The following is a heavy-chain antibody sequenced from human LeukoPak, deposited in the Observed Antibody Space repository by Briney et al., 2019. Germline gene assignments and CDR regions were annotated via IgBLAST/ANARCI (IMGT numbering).Heavy chain of an antibody. CDR2: IYYSGST. CDR3: ASPYSGGYQGLDI. CDR1: GGSISSNKYY. V-gene: IGHV4-39*01. D-gene: IGHD1-26*01. Sequence: SETLSLTCTVSGGSISSNKYYWGWIRQPPGKGLEWIGSIYYSGSTYYNPTLKSRVTIFVDTSKNQFSLKLSSVTAADTAVYYCASPYSGGYQGLDIWGQGTMVTVSS. J-gene: IGHJ3*02.